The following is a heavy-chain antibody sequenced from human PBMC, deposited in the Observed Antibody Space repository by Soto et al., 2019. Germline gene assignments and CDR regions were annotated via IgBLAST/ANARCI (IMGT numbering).Heavy chain of an antibody. CDR1: GGSISSYY. D-gene: IGHD3-22*01. Sequence: SETLSLTCTVSGGSISSYYWSWIRQPPGKGLEWIGYIYYSGSTNYNPSPKSRVTISVDTSKNQFSLKLRSVTAADTAVYYCARDWYYYDSSGYYDDAFDIWGQGTMVTVSS. J-gene: IGHJ3*02. V-gene: IGHV4-59*01. CDR2: IYYSGST. CDR3: ARDWYYYDSSGYYDDAFDI.